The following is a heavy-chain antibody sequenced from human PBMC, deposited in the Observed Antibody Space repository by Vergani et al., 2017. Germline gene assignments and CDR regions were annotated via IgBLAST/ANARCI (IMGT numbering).Heavy chain of an antibody. CDR1: GFTFSSYE. J-gene: IGHJ3*02. CDR2: ISSSGSTI. CDR3: ARDTGVTGTYDAFDI. V-gene: IGHV3-48*03. D-gene: IGHD1-20*01. Sequence: EVQLVESGGGLVQPGGSLRLSCAASGFTFSSYEMNWVRQAPGKGLEWVSYISSSGSTIYYADSVKGRFTISRDNAKNSLYLQMNSLRAEDTAVYYCARDTGVTGTYDAFDIWGQVTMVTVSS.